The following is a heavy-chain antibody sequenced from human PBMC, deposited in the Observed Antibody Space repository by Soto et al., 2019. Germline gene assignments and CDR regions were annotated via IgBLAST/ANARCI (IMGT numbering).Heavy chain of an antibody. CDR1: GGSISSGDYY. J-gene: IGHJ4*02. CDR3: ATTQITMVRGVIIAYYFDY. V-gene: IGHV4-30-4*01. CDR2: IYYSGST. Sequence: PSETLSLTCTVSGGSISSGDYYWSWIRQPPGKGLEWIGYIYYSGSTYYNPSLKSRVTISVDTSKNQFSLKLSSVTAADTAVYYCATTQITMVRGVIIAYYFDYWGQGTLVTVSS. D-gene: IGHD3-10*01.